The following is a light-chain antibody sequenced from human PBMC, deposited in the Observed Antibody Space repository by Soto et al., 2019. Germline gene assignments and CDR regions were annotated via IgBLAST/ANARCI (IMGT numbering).Light chain of an antibody. CDR3: SSYTSSSTLV. J-gene: IGLJ2*01. CDR2: DVS. Sequence: QSVLTQPASVSGSPGQSITISCTGTSSYVGGYNYVSWYQQHPGKAPKLMIYDVSNRPSGVSNRFSGSKSGNTASLTISGLQAEDEADYYCSSYTSSSTLVFGGGTQLTV. CDR1: SSYVGGYNY. V-gene: IGLV2-14*01.